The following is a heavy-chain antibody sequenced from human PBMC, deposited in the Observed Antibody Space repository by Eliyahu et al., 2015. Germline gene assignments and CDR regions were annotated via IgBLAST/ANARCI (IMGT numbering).Heavy chain of an antibody. D-gene: IGHD4/OR15-4a*01. CDR3: VHRGTISRAFDI. Sequence: QITLKESGPTLVKPTQTLTLTCTFSGFSLSTSGVAVGWLRQPPGKALEWLALIYWDDDKRYSPSLKSRLTITKDTSKNQVVLTMTNMDPVDTATYYCVHRGTISRAFDIWGQGTMVTVS. J-gene: IGHJ3*02. CDR1: GFSLSTSGVA. CDR2: IYWDDDK. V-gene: IGHV2-5*02.